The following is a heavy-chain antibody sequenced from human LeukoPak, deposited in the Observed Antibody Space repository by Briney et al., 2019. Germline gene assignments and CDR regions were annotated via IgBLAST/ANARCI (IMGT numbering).Heavy chain of an antibody. Sequence: SETLSLTCTISGGSVNSGGYYWSWIRQSPGKGLEWIGYIYHSGSTYYNPSLKSRVTISVDRSKNQFSLKLSSVTAADTAVYYCARFIWHFDYWGQGTLVTVSS. CDR3: ARFIWHFDY. V-gene: IGHV4-30-2*06. D-gene: IGHD3-10*01. CDR1: GGSVNSGGYY. CDR2: IYHSGST. J-gene: IGHJ4*02.